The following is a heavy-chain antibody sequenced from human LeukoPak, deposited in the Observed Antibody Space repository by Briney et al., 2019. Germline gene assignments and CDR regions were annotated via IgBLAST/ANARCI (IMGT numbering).Heavy chain of an antibody. CDR3: ATVLPTELAFDY. CDR1: GYTFTSYG. CDR2: FDPEDGET. V-gene: IGHV1-24*01. Sequence: ASVKVSCKASGYTFTSYGISWVRQAPGQGLEWMGGFDPEDGETIYAQKFQGRVTMTEDTSTDTAYMELSSLRSEDTAVYYCATVLPTELAFDYWGQGTLVTVSS. J-gene: IGHJ4*02. D-gene: IGHD6-13*01.